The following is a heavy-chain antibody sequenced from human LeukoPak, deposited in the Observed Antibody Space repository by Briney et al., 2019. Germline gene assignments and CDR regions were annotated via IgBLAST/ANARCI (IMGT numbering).Heavy chain of an antibody. CDR2: MNPNTGNT. J-gene: IGHJ4*02. V-gene: IGHV1-8*01. CDR1: RYTFTSYD. Sequence: ASVKVSCKASRYTFTSYDINWVRQAPGQGLEWMGWMNPNTGNTGYAQKFQGRVTMTRDTSINTAYLELRSLRSDDTAIYYCARLSQTPDYYGGGGYYFLGYWGQGTLVTVSS. CDR3: ARLSQTPDYYGGGGYYFLGY. D-gene: IGHD3-22*01.